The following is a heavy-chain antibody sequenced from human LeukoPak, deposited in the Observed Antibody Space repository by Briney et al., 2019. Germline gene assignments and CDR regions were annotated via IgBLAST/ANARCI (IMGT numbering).Heavy chain of an antibody. D-gene: IGHD1-1*01. V-gene: IGHV1-69*04. CDR1: GGTFSTYA. Sequence: GASVKVSCKASGGTFSTYAISWVRQAPGQGLEWLGRIIPILGIANYAQKFQGRVTITADKSTSTAYMELSSLRSEDTAVYYCASLERRGYYYYYMDVWGKGTTVTVSS. J-gene: IGHJ6*03. CDR3: ASLERRGYYYYYMDV. CDR2: IIPILGIA.